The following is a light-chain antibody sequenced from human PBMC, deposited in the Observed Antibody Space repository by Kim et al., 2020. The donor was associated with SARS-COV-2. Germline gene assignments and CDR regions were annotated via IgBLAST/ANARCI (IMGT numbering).Light chain of an antibody. J-gene: IGKJ4*01. V-gene: IGKV3-20*01. CDR3: QQFATAPLT. Sequence: EVVLTQSPGTLSLSPGERATLSCRTSQSVSSYLGWYQQKPGQAPSLLIYGASSRATGIPDRISVSGSGTDFTLTINRLEPEDFAVYYCQQFATAPLTFGGGTKVDIK. CDR2: GAS. CDR1: QSVSSY.